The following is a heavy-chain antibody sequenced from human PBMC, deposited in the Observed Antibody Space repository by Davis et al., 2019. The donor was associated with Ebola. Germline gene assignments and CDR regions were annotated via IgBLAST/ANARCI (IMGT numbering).Heavy chain of an antibody. CDR1: GFTFSSYS. CDR2: ISSSSSTI. Sequence: LSLTCAASGFTFSSYSMNWVRQAPGKGLEWVSYISSSSSTIYYADSVKGRFTISRDNAKNSLYLQMNSLRAEDTAVYYCARCRYDFWSGYPYYFDYWGQGTLVTVSS. D-gene: IGHD3-3*01. J-gene: IGHJ4*02. CDR3: ARCRYDFWSGYPYYFDY. V-gene: IGHV3-48*04.